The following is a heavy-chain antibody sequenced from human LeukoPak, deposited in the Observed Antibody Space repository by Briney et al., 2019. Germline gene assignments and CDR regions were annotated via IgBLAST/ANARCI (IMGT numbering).Heavy chain of an antibody. CDR3: AKESPLLWFGELLLGYFDY. CDR2: INSDGINT. D-gene: IGHD3-10*01. CDR1: GFTFSNYW. V-gene: IGHV3-74*01. Sequence: GGSLRLSCAASGFTFSNYWMHWVRQAPGKGLVWVSRINSDGINTSYADSVKGRFTISRDNSKNTLYLQMNSLRAEDTAVYYCAKESPLLWFGELLLGYFDYWGQGTLVTVSS. J-gene: IGHJ4*02.